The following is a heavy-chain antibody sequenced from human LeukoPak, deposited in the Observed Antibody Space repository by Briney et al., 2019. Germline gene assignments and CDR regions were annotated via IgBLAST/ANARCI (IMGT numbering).Heavy chain of an antibody. V-gene: IGHV3-30-3*01. CDR2: ISDDGTNK. CDR3: VRGLWTAMGAGAH. D-gene: IGHD5-18*01. CDR1: DFSFNRYL. Sequence: GGSLRLSCVVSDFSFNRYLMHWVRQAPGKGLEWVTSISDDGTNKYYSDSVRGRFTISRDNSKSTLYLQMDSLRIEDTSMYYCVRGLWTAMGAGAHWGQGTLVAVSS. J-gene: IGHJ4*02.